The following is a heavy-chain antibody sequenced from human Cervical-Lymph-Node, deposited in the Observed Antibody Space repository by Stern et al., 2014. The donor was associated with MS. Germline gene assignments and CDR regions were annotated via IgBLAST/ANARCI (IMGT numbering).Heavy chain of an antibody. D-gene: IGHD2-15*01. CDR3: AIEKSDCSGGICFSSLDY. Sequence: QLVQSGAEVKKPGSSVKVSCKSSGDTFSTHAISWVRQAPGQGLERMGRIIPILDTTEYAQKFQGRLTIDADESTRTAYMELSSLTPDGTTVYYWAIEKSDCSGGICFSSLDYWGQGTLVTVSS. V-gene: IGHV1-69*11. CDR1: GDTFSTHA. J-gene: IGHJ4*02. CDR2: IIPILDTT.